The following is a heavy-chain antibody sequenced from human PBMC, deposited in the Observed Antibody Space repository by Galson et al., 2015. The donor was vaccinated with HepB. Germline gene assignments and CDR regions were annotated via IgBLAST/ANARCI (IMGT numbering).Heavy chain of an antibody. V-gene: IGHV1-69*13. D-gene: IGHD2-2*01. CDR2: IIPIFGTA. CDR3: ARGYCSSTSCPPSFDY. CDR1: GGTFSSYA. J-gene: IGHJ4*02. Sequence: SVKVSCKASGGTFSSYAISWVRQAPGQGLEWMGGIIPIFGTANYAQKFQGRVTITADESTSTAYMELSSLRSEDTAVYYCARGYCSSTSCPPSFDYRGQGTLVTVSS.